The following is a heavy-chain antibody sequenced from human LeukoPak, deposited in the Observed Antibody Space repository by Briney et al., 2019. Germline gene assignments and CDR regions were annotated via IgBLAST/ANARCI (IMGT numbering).Heavy chain of an antibody. J-gene: IGHJ6*02. D-gene: IGHD4-17*01. CDR1: GFTFNNYA. CDR2: ISGSGGST. V-gene: IGHV3-23*01. CDR3: AKVEGDYVYYYYYGMYV. Sequence: GGSLRLSCAASGFTFNNYAMSWVRQAPGQGLEWVSGISGSGGSTYYADTVKSWFSISRYNTKSTLNLQMDSLRAEDTAGYYCAKVEGDYVYYYYYGMYVWGQGTTVTVSS.